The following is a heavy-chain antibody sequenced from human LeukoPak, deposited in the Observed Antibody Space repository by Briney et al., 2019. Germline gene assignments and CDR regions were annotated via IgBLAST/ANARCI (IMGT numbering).Heavy chain of an antibody. J-gene: IGHJ4*02. CDR2: ISGSGGST. V-gene: IGHV3-23*01. CDR3: AKATRYCTNGVCYNY. D-gene: IGHD2-8*01. Sequence: PGGSLRLSCAASGFTFSSYAMSWVRQAPGKGLEWVSAISGSGGSTYYADSVKGRFTISRDNSKNTLCLQMNSLRGEDTAVYYCAKATRYCTNGVCYNYWGQGTLVTVSS. CDR1: GFTFSSYA.